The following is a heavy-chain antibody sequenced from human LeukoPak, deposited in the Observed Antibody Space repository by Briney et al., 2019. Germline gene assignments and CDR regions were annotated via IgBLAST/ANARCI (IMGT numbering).Heavy chain of an antibody. CDR1: GGSFSGYY. D-gene: IGHD4-23*01. CDR3: ARGKTWFAP. J-gene: IGHJ5*02. V-gene: IGHV4-59*01. Sequence: PSETLSLTCAVYGGSFSGYYWSWIRQPPGRGLEWIGYIYYTGDTTYNPSLKSRVTISIDTSKNQFSLKVTSVTATDTAIYYCARGKTWFAPWGQGTLVTISS. CDR2: IYYTGDT.